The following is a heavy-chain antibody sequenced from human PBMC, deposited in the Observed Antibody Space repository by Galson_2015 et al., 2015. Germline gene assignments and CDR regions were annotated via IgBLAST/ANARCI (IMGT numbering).Heavy chain of an antibody. CDR1: GFTFSSYG. J-gene: IGHJ3*02. CDR2: IWYDGSNK. D-gene: IGHD6-13*01. V-gene: IGHV3-33*01. CDR3: ARELGSSSWPNASDI. Sequence: SLRLSCAASGFTFSSYGMHWVRQAPGKGLEWVAVIWYDGSNKYYADSVKGRFTISRDNSKNTLYLQMNSLRAEDTAVYYCARELGSSSWPNASDIWGQGTMVTVSS.